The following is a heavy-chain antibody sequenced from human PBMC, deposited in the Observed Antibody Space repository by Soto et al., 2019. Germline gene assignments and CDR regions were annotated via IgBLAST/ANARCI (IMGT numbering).Heavy chain of an antibody. CDR2: IYSSGST. Sequence: EVQLVESGGGLIQPGGSLRLSCAASGFTFSSNDMNWVRQAPGKGLEWVSLIYSSGSTSYADSVKGRFTISRDNSKNTLYLQMSRLRAEDTVVYYCATRPLLPGAPWGQGTMVTVSS. CDR3: ATRPLLPGAP. V-gene: IGHV3-53*01. CDR1: GFTFSSND. J-gene: IGHJ3*01. D-gene: IGHD3-22*01.